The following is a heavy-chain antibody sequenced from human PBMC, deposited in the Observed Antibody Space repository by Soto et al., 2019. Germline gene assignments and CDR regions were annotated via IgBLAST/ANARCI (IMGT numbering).Heavy chain of an antibody. J-gene: IGHJ4*02. V-gene: IGHV3-33*01. D-gene: IGHD2-21*02. CDR3: ARDDRTVVTPSGGPRASDY. Sequence: GGSLRLSCAASGFTFSSYGMHWVRQAPGKGLEWVAVIWYDGSNKYYADSVKGRFTISRDNSKNTLYLQMNSLRAEDTAVYYCARDDRTVVTPSGGPRASDYWGQGTLVTVSS. CDR2: IWYDGSNK. CDR1: GFTFSSYG.